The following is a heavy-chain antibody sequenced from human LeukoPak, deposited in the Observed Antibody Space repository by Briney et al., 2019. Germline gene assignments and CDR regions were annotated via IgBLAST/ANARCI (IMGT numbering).Heavy chain of an antibody. Sequence: ASVKVSCKASGGTFSSYAISWVRQAPGQGLEWMGGTIPIFGTANYAQKFQGRGTITADESTSTAYMELSSLRSEDTAVYYCARLGYYDSSGQFNYGMDVWGQGTTVTVSS. V-gene: IGHV1-69*01. J-gene: IGHJ6*02. CDR2: TIPIFGTA. CDR3: ARLGYYDSSGQFNYGMDV. CDR1: GGTFSSYA. D-gene: IGHD3-22*01.